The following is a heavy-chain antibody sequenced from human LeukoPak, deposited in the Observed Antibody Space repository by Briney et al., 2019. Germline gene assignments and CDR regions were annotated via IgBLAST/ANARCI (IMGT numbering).Heavy chain of an antibody. CDR1: GFSFSVYW. J-gene: IGHJ4*02. CDR3: ARPGWGYSSGWNYFDY. V-gene: IGHV3-74*01. D-gene: IGHD6-19*01. Sequence: GGSLRLFCAASGFSFSVYWMHWVRQAPGKGPVWVSRIKTDGSITDYADFVKGRFTISRDNAKNTLYLQMNSLRAEDTAVYYCARPGWGYSSGWNYFDYWGQGTLVTVSS. CDR2: IKTDGSIT.